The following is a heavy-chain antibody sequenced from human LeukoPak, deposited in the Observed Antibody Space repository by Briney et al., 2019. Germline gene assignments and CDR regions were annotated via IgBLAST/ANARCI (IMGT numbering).Heavy chain of an antibody. J-gene: IGHJ4*02. Sequence: GGSLRLSRAASGFTFSNYWMSWVRQAPGKGLEWVANIKQDGSEKYYVDSVKGRFTVSRDNAKNSLYLQMNSLRAEDTAVYYCARVQGSSGPGIFEYWGQGTLVTVSS. D-gene: IGHD6-19*01. V-gene: IGHV3-7*01. CDR2: IKQDGSEK. CDR3: ARVQGSSGPGIFEY. CDR1: GFTFSNYW.